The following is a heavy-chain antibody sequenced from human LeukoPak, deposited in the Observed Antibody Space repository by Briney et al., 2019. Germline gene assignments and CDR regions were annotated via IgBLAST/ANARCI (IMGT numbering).Heavy chain of an antibody. CDR2: INPNSGGT. CDR1: GYTFTGHY. Sequence: ASVKVSCKASGYTFTGHYMHWVRQAPGQGLEWMGWINPNSGGTNYAQKFQGRVTMTRDTSISTAYMELSRLRSDDTAVYYCARGGVGYSSGWYPGFDYWGQGTLVTVSS. J-gene: IGHJ4*02. V-gene: IGHV1-2*02. D-gene: IGHD6-19*01. CDR3: ARGGVGYSSGWYPGFDY.